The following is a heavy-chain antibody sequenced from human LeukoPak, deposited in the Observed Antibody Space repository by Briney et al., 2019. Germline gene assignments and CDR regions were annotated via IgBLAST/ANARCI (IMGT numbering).Heavy chain of an antibody. Sequence: GGSLRLSFAASGFTFSSYSMNWVRQAPGKGLEWVSSISSSSSYIYYADSVKGRFTISRDNAKNSLYLQMNSLRAEDTAVYYCARDYTAVHPSADYWGQGTLVTVSS. J-gene: IGHJ4*02. V-gene: IGHV3-21*01. D-gene: IGHD3-16*01. CDR2: ISSSSSYI. CDR1: GFTFSSYS. CDR3: ARDYTAVHPSADY.